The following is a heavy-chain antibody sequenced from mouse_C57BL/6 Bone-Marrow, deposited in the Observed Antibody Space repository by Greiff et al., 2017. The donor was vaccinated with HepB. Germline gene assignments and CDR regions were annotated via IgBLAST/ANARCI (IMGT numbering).Heavy chain of an antibody. D-gene: IGHD1-1*01. J-gene: IGHJ1*03. CDR2: ISDGGSYT. CDR1: GFTFSSYA. Sequence: EVQLVESGGGLVKPGGSLKLSCAASGFTFSSYAMSWVRQTPEKRLEWVATISDGGSYTYYPDNVKGRFTISRDNAKNNLYLQMSHLKSEDTAMYYCARDPYYDGSSYNWYFDVWGTGTTVTVAS. V-gene: IGHV5-4*01. CDR3: ARDPYYDGSSYNWYFDV.